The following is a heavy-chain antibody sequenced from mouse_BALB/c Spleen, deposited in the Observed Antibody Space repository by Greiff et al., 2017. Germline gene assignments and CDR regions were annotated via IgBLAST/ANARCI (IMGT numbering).Heavy chain of an antibody. J-gene: IGHJ3*01. CDR2: IYPGDGDT. Sequence: QVHVKQSGAELARPGASVKLSCKASGYTFTSYWMQWVKQRPGQGLEWIGAIYPGDGDTRYTQKFKGKATLTADKSSSTAYMQLSSLASEDSAVYYCARGGGTPFAYWGQGTLVTVSA. CDR3: ARGGGTPFAY. V-gene: IGHV1-87*01. D-gene: IGHD1-1*02. CDR1: GYTFTSYW.